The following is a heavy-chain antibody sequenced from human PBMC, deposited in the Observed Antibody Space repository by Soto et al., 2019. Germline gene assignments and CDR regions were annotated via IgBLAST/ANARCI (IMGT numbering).Heavy chain of an antibody. J-gene: IGHJ4*02. Sequence: GGSLRLSCAASGFTFSIYAMSWARQAPGKGLEWVSTISHRSATTYYADSVKGRFTVSRDNSKNTLYLQMNSLRAEDTAVYYCARQIVELIPYFDHWGQGSLVTVSS. CDR3: ARQIVELIPYFDH. CDR2: ISHRSATT. V-gene: IGHV3-23*01. CDR1: GFTFSIYA. D-gene: IGHD3-22*01.